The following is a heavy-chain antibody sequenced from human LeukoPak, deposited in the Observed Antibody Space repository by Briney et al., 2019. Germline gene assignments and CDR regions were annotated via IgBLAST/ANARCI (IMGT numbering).Heavy chain of an antibody. CDR3: AREGGSGSNWFDP. J-gene: IGHJ5*02. D-gene: IGHD3-10*01. CDR2: INHSGST. Sequence: PSETLSLTCAVYGGSFSGYYWSWIRQPPGKGLEWIGEINHSGSTNYNPSLKSRVTISVDTSKNQFSLKLSSVTAADTAVYYCAREGGSGSNWFDPWGQGTLVTVSS. CDR1: GGSFSGYY. V-gene: IGHV4-34*01.